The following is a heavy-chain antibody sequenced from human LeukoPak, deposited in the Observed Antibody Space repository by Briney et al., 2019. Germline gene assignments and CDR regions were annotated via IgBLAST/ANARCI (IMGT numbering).Heavy chain of an antibody. Sequence: GASVKVSCKASGYTFTSYAMNWVRQAPGQGLEWMGWINTNTGNPTYAQGFTGRFVFSLDTSVSTAYLQISSLKAEDTAVYYCARGNCSGGSCYSDWFDPWGQGTLVTVSS. CDR3: ARGNCSGGSCYSDWFDP. J-gene: IGHJ5*02. D-gene: IGHD2-15*01. CDR1: GYTFTSYA. V-gene: IGHV7-4-1*02. CDR2: INTNTGNP.